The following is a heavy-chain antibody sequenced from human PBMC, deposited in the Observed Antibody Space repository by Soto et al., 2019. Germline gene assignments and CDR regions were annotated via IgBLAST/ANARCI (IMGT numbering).Heavy chain of an antibody. Sequence: QVQLQESGPGLVKPSETLSLTCTVSAGSISSYYWSWIRQPAGKGLEWIGRIYFTGSTHYNPSLKSRVTMSVDTSKTQFSLKLTSVTAADTAVYYCARDVTSMSGYFDSWGQGTLVTVSS. CDR2: IYFTGST. V-gene: IGHV4-4*07. D-gene: IGHD3-10*02. J-gene: IGHJ4*02. CDR3: ARDVTSMSGYFDS. CDR1: AGSISSYY.